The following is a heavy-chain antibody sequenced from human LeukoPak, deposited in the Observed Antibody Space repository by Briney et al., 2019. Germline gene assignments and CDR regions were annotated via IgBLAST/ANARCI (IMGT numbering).Heavy chain of an antibody. V-gene: IGHV1-18*01. CDR3: AREDYYDSIDAFDI. D-gene: IGHD3-22*01. Sequence: ASVKVSCKASGYTFTSYGISWVRQAPGQGLEWMGWISAYNGNTNYAQKLQGRVTMTTDTSTSTAYMELRSLRSDDTAVYYCAREDYYDSIDAFDIWGQGTMVTVSS. CDR2: ISAYNGNT. J-gene: IGHJ3*02. CDR1: GYTFTSYG.